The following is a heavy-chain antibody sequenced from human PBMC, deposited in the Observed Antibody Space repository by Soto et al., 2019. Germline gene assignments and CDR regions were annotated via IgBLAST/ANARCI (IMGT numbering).Heavy chain of an antibody. CDR1: GYTFTSYG. Sequence: QGQLVQSGAEVKKPGASVKISCKTSGYTFTSYGISWVRQAPGQGLEWMGWLSGYNGDTSYAQKFQGRVTMTTDRSTPTAYMELRSLRADVAAVYYCARDDYGDFWPHSRLAVWGQGTTVTVSS. J-gene: IGHJ6*02. CDR3: ARDDYGDFWPHSRLAV. D-gene: IGHD4-17*01. CDR2: LSGYNGDT. V-gene: IGHV1-18*01.